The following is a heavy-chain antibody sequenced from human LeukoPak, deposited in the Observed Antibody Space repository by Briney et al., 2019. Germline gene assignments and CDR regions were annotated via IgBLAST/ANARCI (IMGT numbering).Heavy chain of an antibody. Sequence: ASVKVSCKASGYTFTSYGISWVRQAPGQGLEWMGWISAYNGNTNYAQKLQGRVTMTTDTSTSTAYMELRSLRSDDTAVYCCARAGGGLEKKYYYDSSGYYFDYWGQGTLVTVSS. CDR3: ARAGGGLEKKYYYDSSGYYFDY. D-gene: IGHD3-22*01. V-gene: IGHV1-18*01. CDR2: ISAYNGNT. CDR1: GYTFTSYG. J-gene: IGHJ4*02.